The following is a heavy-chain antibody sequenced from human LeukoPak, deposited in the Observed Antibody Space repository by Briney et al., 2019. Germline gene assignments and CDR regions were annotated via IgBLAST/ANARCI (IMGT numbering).Heavy chain of an antibody. CDR1: GFTFSSYG. J-gene: IGHJ6*02. V-gene: IGHV3-30*03. CDR3: ARVGCGGSCAGYYYYGMDV. D-gene: IGHD2-15*01. Sequence: PGGSLRLSCAASGFTFSSYGMHWVRQAPSKGLEWVAVISYDGSNKYYADSVKGRFTISRDNSKNTLYLQMNSLRAEDTAVYYCARVGCGGSCAGYYYYGMDVWGQGTTVTVSS. CDR2: ISYDGSNK.